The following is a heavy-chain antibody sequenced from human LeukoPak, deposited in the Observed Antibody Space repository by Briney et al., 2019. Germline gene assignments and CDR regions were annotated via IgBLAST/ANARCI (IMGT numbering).Heavy chain of an antibody. Sequence: WISAYDGNTNYAQKLQGRVTMTTDTSTSTAYMELRSLRSDDTAVYYCARDWQQLVSYFDYWGQGTLVTVSS. CDR2: ISAYDGNT. V-gene: IGHV1-18*01. J-gene: IGHJ4*02. D-gene: IGHD6-13*01. CDR3: ARDWQQLVSYFDY.